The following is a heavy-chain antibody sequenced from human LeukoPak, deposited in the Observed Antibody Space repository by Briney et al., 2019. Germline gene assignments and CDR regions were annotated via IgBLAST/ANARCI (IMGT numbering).Heavy chain of an antibody. Sequence: PGGTLRLSCAASGFTFSSYGMSWVRQAPGKGLEWVSSISSSSSYIYYADSVKGRFTISRDNAKSSLYLQMNSLRAEDTAVYYCARDRRSEEWELHEYDYWGQGTLVTVSS. CDR2: ISSSSSYI. CDR3: ARDRRSEEWELHEYDY. CDR1: GFTFSSYG. D-gene: IGHD1-26*01. V-gene: IGHV3-21*01. J-gene: IGHJ4*02.